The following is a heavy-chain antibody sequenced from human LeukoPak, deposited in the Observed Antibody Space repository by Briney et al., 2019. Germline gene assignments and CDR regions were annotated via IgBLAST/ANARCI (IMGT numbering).Heavy chain of an antibody. CDR3: YCSSSSCYRSRFDP. CDR1: GFTFSSYA. CDR2: ISSSGGTT. D-gene: IGHD2-2*01. J-gene: IGHJ5*02. V-gene: IGHV3-23*01. Sequence: GGSLRLSCAASGFTFSSYAMSWVRHAPGKGLEWVSAISSSGGTTYSADSVEGRFTISRDNSKNTLYLQMNSLRAEDTAVYYCYCSSSSCYRSRFDPWGQGTLVTVSS.